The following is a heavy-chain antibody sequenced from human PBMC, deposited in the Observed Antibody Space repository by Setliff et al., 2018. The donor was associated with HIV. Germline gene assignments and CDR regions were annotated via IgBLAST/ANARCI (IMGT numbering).Heavy chain of an antibody. Sequence: GGSLRLSCAASGFTFSTYWMSWVRQAPGKGLEWVANIKQDGSEKYYVDSVKGRFTISRDNAKNSLYLQMNNLRAEDTAIYYCARPERGDFAAYWGQGTLVTVSS. V-gene: IGHV3-7*01. CDR1: GFTFSTYW. J-gene: IGHJ4*02. CDR3: ARPERGDFAAY. CDR2: IKQDGSEK.